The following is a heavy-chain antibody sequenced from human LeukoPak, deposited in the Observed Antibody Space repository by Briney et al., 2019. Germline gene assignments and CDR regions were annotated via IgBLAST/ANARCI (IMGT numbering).Heavy chain of an antibody. D-gene: IGHD6-19*01. CDR2: MNPNSGNT. CDR1: GYTFTSYD. J-gene: IGHJ4*02. V-gene: IGHV1-8*01. CDR3: ARRGSIAVAVLGY. Sequence: GASVKVSCKASGYTFTSYDINWVRQATGQGLEWMGWMNPNSGNTGYAQKFQGRVTMTRDTSISTAYMELSSLRSEDTAVYYCARRGSIAVAVLGYWGQGTLVTVSS.